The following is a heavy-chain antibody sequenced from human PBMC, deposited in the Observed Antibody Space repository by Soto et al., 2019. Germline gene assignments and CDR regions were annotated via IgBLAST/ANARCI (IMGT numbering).Heavy chain of an antibody. D-gene: IGHD2-8*01. Sequence: GSLRLSCAASGFTFRIFAMNWVRQAPGKGLEWVSTITGSGNGTYYADSVKGRFTISRDNSKNMLYLQMNSLRVEDTAIYYCAKDLMGPYGAFDIWGQGTMVTVSS. CDR3: AKDLMGPYGAFDI. V-gene: IGHV3-23*01. CDR1: GFTFRIFA. CDR2: ITGSGNGT. J-gene: IGHJ3*02.